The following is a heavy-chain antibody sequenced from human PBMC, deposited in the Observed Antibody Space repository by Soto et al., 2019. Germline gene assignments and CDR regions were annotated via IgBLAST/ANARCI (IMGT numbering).Heavy chain of an antibody. Sequence: QVQLVQSGAEVKKPGASVKVSCKASGYIFTSYTMHWVRQAPGQRLEWMGRITAGNGNTKYSQKFQGRLTITRDTSASTVYMELNNLRSDDTAVYYCAKTAGPTPFDPWGQGTPVTVSS. J-gene: IGHJ5*02. V-gene: IGHV1-3*01. D-gene: IGHD6-19*01. CDR3: AKTAGPTPFDP. CDR1: GYIFTSYT. CDR2: ITAGNGNT.